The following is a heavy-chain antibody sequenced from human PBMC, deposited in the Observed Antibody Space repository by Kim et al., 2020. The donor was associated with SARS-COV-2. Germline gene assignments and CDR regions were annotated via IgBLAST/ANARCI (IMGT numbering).Heavy chain of an antibody. CDR3: ARRRTVGGTNWFDP. D-gene: IGHD6-19*01. CDR2: IYYSGSS. Sequence: SETLSLTCIVSGGSISSYYWSWIRQPPGKGLEWIGYIYYSGSSNYNPSLKSRVTISADTSRNQFSLKLSSVTAADTAVYYCARRRTVGGTNWFDPWGQGT. V-gene: IGHV4-59*08. CDR1: GGSISSYY. J-gene: IGHJ5*02.